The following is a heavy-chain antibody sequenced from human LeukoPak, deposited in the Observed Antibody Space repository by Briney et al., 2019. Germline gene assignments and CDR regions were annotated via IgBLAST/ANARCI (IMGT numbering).Heavy chain of an antibody. CDR2: ISAYNGNT. J-gene: IGHJ3*02. D-gene: IGHD3-22*01. Sequence: ASVKVSCKASGGTFSSYAISWVRQAPGQGLEWMGWISAYNGNTNYAQKLQGRVTMTTDTSTSTAYMELRSLRSDDTAVYYCARDSSGYYLSDAFDIWGQGTMVTVSS. CDR3: ARDSSGYYLSDAFDI. V-gene: IGHV1-18*01. CDR1: GGTFSSYA.